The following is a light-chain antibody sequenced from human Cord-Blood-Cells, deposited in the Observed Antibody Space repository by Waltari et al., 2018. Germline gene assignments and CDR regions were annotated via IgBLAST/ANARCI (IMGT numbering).Light chain of an antibody. J-gene: IGKJ1*01. V-gene: IGKV3-20*01. CDR3: QQYGSSRT. Sequence: IVLTPPPGTLPLSPVERATLSCRASQSLSSSYSAWYQHTPGQAPRLLNYGASSRATGIPDRFSGSGSGTDFTLTISRLEPEDFAVYYWQQYGSSRTFGQGTKVEIK. CDR2: GAS. CDR1: QSLSSSY.